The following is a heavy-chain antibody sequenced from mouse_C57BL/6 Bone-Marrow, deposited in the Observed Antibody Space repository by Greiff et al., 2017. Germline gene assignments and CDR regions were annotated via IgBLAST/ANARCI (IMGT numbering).Heavy chain of an antibody. V-gene: IGHV7-1*01. CDR2: SRNKANDYTT. CDR3: ARDAPEAWCAC. J-gene: IGHJ3*01. CDR1: GFTFSDFY. Sequence: EVHLVESGGGLVQSGRSLRLSCATSGFTFSDFYMEWVRQAPGKGLEWIAASRNKANDYTTEYSASVKGRFIVSRDTSQSILYLQMSALRAEDTAMYYCARDAPEAWCACWGRGTLVTVTA.